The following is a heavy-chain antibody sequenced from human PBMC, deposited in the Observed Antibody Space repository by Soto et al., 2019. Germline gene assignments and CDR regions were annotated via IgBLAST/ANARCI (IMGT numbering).Heavy chain of an antibody. J-gene: IGHJ4*02. CDR2: INHSGST. V-gene: IGHV4-34*01. Sequence: SETLSLTCAVYGGSFSGYCWSWIRQPPGKGPEWIGEINHSGSTNYNPSLKSRVTISVDTSKNQFSLKLSSVTAADTAVYHCARGTGKGKGSAGKYSYGPGPFIHYWGQGTLVTVSS. CDR1: GGSFSGYC. CDR3: ARGTGKGKGSAGKYSYGPGPFIHY. D-gene: IGHD5-18*01.